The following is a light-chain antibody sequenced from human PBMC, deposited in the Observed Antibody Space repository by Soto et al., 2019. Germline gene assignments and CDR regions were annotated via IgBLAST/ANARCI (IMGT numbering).Light chain of an antibody. V-gene: IGKV3-20*01. CDR2: GAS. CDR1: QSVSARY. Sequence: EIVLTQSPGTLSLSPGEGATLSCRASQSVSARYVAWYQRKPGQAPRLLIYGASNRATDIPVRFSASGSGTYFTLTITRLEPEDFAVYICQQYAVSPPTFGLGTKVEFK. CDR3: QQYAVSPPT. J-gene: IGKJ1*01.